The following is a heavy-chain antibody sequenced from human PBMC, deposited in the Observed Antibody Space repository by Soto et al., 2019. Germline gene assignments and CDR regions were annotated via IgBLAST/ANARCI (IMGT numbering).Heavy chain of an antibody. D-gene: IGHD3-10*01. J-gene: IGHJ6*02. CDR3: ARDFYGSGASSGHYYDMDV. CDR2: ISYDGSNK. CDR1: GFTFSTYA. Sequence: QAQLVESGGGVVQPGRSLRLSCAASGFTFSTYAMHWVRQAPGKGLEWVAVISYDGSNKYYIDSVKGRFTISRDNSKNTLYLQMNSLRIEDTALYYCARDFYGSGASSGHYYDMDVWGPGTTVTVSS. V-gene: IGHV3-30-3*01.